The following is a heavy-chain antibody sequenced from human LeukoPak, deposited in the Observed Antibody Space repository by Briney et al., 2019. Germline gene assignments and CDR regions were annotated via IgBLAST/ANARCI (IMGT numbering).Heavy chain of an antibody. CDR2: IYHSGST. Sequence: SETLSLTCAVSGGSISSGGYSWSWIRQPPGKGLEWIGYIYHSGSTYYNPSLKSRVTISVDRSKNQFSLKLSSVTAADTAVYYCARGLFDPWGQGTLVTVSS. J-gene: IGHJ5*02. CDR3: ARGLFDP. CDR1: GGSISSGGYS. V-gene: IGHV4-30-2*01.